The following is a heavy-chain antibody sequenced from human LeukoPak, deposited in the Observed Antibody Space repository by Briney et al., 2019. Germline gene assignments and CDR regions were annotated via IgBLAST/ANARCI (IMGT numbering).Heavy chain of an antibody. D-gene: IGHD4-17*01. J-gene: IGHJ6*02. V-gene: IGHV4-59*08. Sequence: SETLCLTCTVSGGSISSYYWSWIRQPPGKGLEWIGYIYYSGSTNYNPSLKSRVTISVDTSKNQFSLKLSSVTAADTAVYYCARHPRPNDYGDYEHYYYGMDVWGQGTTVTVSS. CDR3: ARHPRPNDYGDYEHYYYGMDV. CDR2: IYYSGST. CDR1: GGSISSYY.